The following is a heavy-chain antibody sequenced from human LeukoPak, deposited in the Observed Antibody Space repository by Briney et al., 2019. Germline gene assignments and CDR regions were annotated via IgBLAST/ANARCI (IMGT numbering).Heavy chain of an antibody. Sequence: ASVKVSCKTSGYTFTDYYMHWVRQAPGQGLEWMGWINPNSGGTNYAEKFQGRVTVTRDTSITTAYMELSRLKSDDTAVYYCARESTHYYYGMDVWGQGTTVTVSS. CDR1: GYTFTDYY. J-gene: IGHJ6*02. CDR2: INPNSGGT. D-gene: IGHD1-1*01. V-gene: IGHV1-2*02. CDR3: ARESTHYYYGMDV.